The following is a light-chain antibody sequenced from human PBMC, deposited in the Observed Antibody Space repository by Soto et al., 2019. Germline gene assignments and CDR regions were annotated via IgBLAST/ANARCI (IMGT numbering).Light chain of an antibody. CDR1: QGISNY. CDR3: LQNNSYPFT. CDR2: GSS. J-gene: IGKJ4*01. Sequence: DIQMTQSPSSLFASVGDRVTITCQASQGISNYFGWYQQKPGKAPKRLIYGSSSLLSGVPSRFSGSGSGTEFTLTISSLQPEDFSTYYCLQNNSYPFTFGGGTKVEIK. V-gene: IGKV1-17*01.